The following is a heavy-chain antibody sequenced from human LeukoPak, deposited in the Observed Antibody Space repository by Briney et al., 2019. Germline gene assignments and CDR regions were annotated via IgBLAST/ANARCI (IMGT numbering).Heavy chain of an antibody. CDR2: IWYDGSNK. J-gene: IGHJ4*02. D-gene: IGHD2-2*01. V-gene: IGHV3-33*01. Sequence: GGSLRLSCAASGFTFSSYGMHWVRQAPGKGLEWVAVIWYDGSNKYYADSVKGRFTISRDNSKNTLYLQMNSLRAEDTAVYYCAREGGIVVVPAAKPFDYWGQGTLVTVSS. CDR3: AREGGIVVVPAAKPFDY. CDR1: GFTFSSYG.